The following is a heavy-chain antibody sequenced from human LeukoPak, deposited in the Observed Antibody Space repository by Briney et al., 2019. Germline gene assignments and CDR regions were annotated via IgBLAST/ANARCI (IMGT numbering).Heavy chain of an antibody. CDR3: AAMVRVGFFDY. Sequence: SETLSLTCTVSGVSISSYFWSWIRQPAGKGLEWIGRIFTSESTNYNPSLKSRVTISVDTSKNQFSLKLSSVTAADTAVYYCAAMVRVGFFDYWGQGTLVTVSS. D-gene: IGHD3-10*01. J-gene: IGHJ4*02. V-gene: IGHV4-4*07. CDR1: GVSISSYF. CDR2: IFTSEST.